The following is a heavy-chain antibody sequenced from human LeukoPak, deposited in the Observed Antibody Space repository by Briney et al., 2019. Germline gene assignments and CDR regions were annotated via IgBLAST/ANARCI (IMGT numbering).Heavy chain of an antibody. Sequence: GASVKVSCKASGGTFSSYAISWVRQVPGQGLEWMGIINPSGGSTSYAQKFQGRVTMTRDMSTSTVYMELSSLRSEDTAVYYCARGIGYDILTGYGYYFDYWGQGTLVTVSS. CDR2: INPSGGST. J-gene: IGHJ4*02. CDR1: GGTFSSYA. CDR3: ARGIGYDILTGYGYYFDY. V-gene: IGHV1-46*01. D-gene: IGHD3-9*01.